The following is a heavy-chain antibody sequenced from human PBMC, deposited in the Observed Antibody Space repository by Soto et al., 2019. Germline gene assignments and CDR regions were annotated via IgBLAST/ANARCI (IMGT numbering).Heavy chain of an antibody. Sequence: SETLSLTCAVYGGSFSGYYWSWIRQPPGKGLEWIGEINHSGSTNYNPSLKSRVTISVDTSKNQFSLKLSSVTAEDTAVYYCARGPWGAAAGTYFDYWGQGTLVTVSS. V-gene: IGHV4-34*01. CDR3: ARGPWGAAAGTYFDY. D-gene: IGHD6-13*01. CDR2: INHSGST. CDR1: GGSFSGYY. J-gene: IGHJ4*02.